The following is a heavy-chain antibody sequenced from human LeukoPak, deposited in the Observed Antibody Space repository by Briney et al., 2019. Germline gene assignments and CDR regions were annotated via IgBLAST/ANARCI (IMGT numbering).Heavy chain of an antibody. D-gene: IGHD3-10*01. Sequence: GASVKVSCKASGYTFTSYGISWVRQAPGQGLEWMGWISAYNGNTNYAQKLQGRVTMTTDTSTSTAYMELSSLRSEDTAVYYCASRAYGSGHYYYYYMDVWGKGTTVTISS. J-gene: IGHJ6*03. CDR2: ISAYNGNT. V-gene: IGHV1-18*01. CDR1: GYTFTSYG. CDR3: ASRAYGSGHYYYYYMDV.